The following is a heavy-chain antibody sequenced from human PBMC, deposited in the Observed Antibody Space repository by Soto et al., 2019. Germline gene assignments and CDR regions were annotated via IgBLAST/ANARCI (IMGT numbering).Heavy chain of an antibody. Sequence: GASVKVSCKASGYTFTSYYMHWVRQAPRQGLEWMGIINPSGGSTSYAQKFQGRVTMTRDTSTSTVYMELSSLRSEDTAVYYCASGGYDSSGYYWFDPWGQGTLVTVSS. CDR2: INPSGGST. CDR1: GYTFTSYY. J-gene: IGHJ5*02. V-gene: IGHV1-46*01. D-gene: IGHD3-22*01. CDR3: ASGGYDSSGYYWFDP.